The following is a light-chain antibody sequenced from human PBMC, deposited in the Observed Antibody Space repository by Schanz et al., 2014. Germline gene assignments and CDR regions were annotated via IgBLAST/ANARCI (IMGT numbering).Light chain of an antibody. CDR1: EGISDW. CDR2: KAS. J-gene: IGKJ4*01. V-gene: IGKV1-5*03. CDR3: QQYNGYPLT. Sequence: DVQMTQSPSSLSASVGDRVTITCRASEGISDWLAWYQQKPGKAPILVIYKASNLESGVPSRFTGGGSGTEFTLTITNLQPDDFATYYCQQYNGYPLTFGGGTKVELK.